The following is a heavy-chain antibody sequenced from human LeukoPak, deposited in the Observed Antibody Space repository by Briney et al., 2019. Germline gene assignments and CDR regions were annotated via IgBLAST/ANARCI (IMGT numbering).Heavy chain of an antibody. J-gene: IGHJ4*02. CDR2: ISGSGGST. Sequence: PGGSLRLSCAASGFTFSSYEMNWVRQAPGKGLEWVSAISGSGGSTYYADSVKGRFTISRDNAKNSLFLQMNSLRAEDTALYYCARDTLELGEVPKNYFDYWGQGTLVTVSS. D-gene: IGHD1-7*01. CDR3: ARDTLELGEVPKNYFDY. CDR1: GFTFSSYE. V-gene: IGHV3-23*01.